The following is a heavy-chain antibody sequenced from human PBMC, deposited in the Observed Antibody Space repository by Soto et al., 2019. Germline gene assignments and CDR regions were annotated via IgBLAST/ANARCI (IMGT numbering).Heavy chain of an antibody. Sequence: GSLRLSCATSGFTFSTYSMNWVRQAPGEGLEWVSSISSSSSYTNYADSVKGRFAISRDNAKNLLYLQMNTLRVEDTAVYFCASSGYYYDTSGYYSAYWGHGTLVTVSS. V-gene: IGHV3-21*06. J-gene: IGHJ4*01. CDR1: GFTFSTYS. D-gene: IGHD3-22*01. CDR3: ASSGYYYDTSGYYSAY. CDR2: ISSSSSYT.